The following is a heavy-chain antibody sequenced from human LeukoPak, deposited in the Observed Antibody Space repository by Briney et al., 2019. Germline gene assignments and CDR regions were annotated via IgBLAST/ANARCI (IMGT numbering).Heavy chain of an antibody. CDR3: ARQGPWIYGSGSYTWFDP. CDR2: IYYSGST. J-gene: IGHJ5*02. CDR1: GGSISSYY. V-gene: IGHV4-59*01. Sequence: SETLSLTCTVSGGSISSYYWSWLRQPPGKGLEWIGYIYYSGSTNYNPSLKSRVTISVDTSKNQFSLKLSSVTAADTAVYYCARQGPWIYGSGSYTWFDPWGQGTLVTVSS. D-gene: IGHD3-10*01.